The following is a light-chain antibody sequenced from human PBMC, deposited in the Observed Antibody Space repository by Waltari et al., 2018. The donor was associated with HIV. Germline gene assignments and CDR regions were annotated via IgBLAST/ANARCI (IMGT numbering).Light chain of an antibody. CDR1: RYHIGNSF. J-gene: IGLJ2*01. Sequence: QSMLTQPPSVSAAPGQKATISCPGTRYHIGNSFVSWYQQLPGTAPKLLIYDNNKRPSGVPDRFSGSKSGTSATLDITGLQTGDEAEYFCGTYDSSLGAVIFGGGTKLTV. CDR3: GTYDSSLGAVI. CDR2: DNN. V-gene: IGLV1-51*01.